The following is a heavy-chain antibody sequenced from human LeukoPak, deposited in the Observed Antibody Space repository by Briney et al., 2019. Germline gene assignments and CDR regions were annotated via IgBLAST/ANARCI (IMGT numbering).Heavy chain of an antibody. CDR3: ARDRDGGNPTLGYYFDY. V-gene: IGHV4-4*07. CDR2: IYSSGST. D-gene: IGHD2-15*01. CDR1: GGSISGYY. J-gene: IGHJ4*02. Sequence: SETLSLTCTGSGGSISGYYWSWIRQPAGRGLEWTGRIYSSGSTNYNPSLKSRVTMSIDTSKNQFSLKLSSVTAADTAMYYCARDRDGGNPTLGYYFDYWGQGTLVTVSS.